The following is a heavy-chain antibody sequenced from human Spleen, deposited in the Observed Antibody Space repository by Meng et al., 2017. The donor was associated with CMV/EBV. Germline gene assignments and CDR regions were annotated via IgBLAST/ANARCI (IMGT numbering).Heavy chain of an antibody. J-gene: IGHJ4*02. D-gene: IGHD3-22*01. CDR2: IYGGGGT. Sequence: GESLKISCAVSGLSGSSGYMIWVRQAPGKGLECVSVIYGGGGTYNADSVEGRFTISRDNSKNTLYLQMNNLRAEDTAFYYCATKYSDSRGYYRGHLDYWGQGALVTVSS. CDR1: GLSGSSGY. CDR3: ATKYSDSRGYYRGHLDY. V-gene: IGHV3-53*01.